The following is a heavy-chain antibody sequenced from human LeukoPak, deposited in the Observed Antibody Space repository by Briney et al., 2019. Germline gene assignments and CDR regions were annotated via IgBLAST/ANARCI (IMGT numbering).Heavy chain of an antibody. CDR2: ISISGDTT. J-gene: IGHJ4*02. Sequence: GESLRLSCEASGSHFGSDAMGWVRQAPGGGLEWVSGISISGDTTYYADSVQGRFIISRDNSKNTVDLQMYSLRVDDTAVDYCANEEVPYAYWGQGTLVTVSS. V-gene: IGHV3-23*01. CDR3: ANEEVPYAY. D-gene: IGHD2-2*01. CDR1: GSHFGSDA.